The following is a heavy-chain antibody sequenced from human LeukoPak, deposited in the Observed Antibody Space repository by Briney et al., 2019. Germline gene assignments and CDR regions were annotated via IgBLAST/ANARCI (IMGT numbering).Heavy chain of an antibody. J-gene: IGHJ4*02. V-gene: IGHV3-23*01. CDR3: AKGGKWDVTPFDY. CDR1: GLTFTSYS. Sequence: GGSLRLSCAASGLTFTSYSMNWVRQAPGKGLEWVSTISGGGGSTYYADSVKGRFPTSRDNSKNTLYLQVNSLRAEDTAVYYCAKGGKWDVTPFDYWGLGTLVTVSS. CDR2: ISGGGGST. D-gene: IGHD1-26*01.